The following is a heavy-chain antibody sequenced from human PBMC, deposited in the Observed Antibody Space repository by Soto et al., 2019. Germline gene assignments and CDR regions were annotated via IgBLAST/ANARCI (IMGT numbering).Heavy chain of an antibody. J-gene: IGHJ4*02. CDR1: GFTFSSYS. V-gene: IGHV3-48*02. Sequence: EVQLVESGGGLVQPGGSLRLSCAASGFTFSSYSMNWVRQAPGKGLEWLSYISSSISTMHYADSVKGRFTISRDNAKNSLYLQINSLTDEDTAVYYCARDVKAIAVADFDYGGQGTLVTVSS. CDR2: ISSSISTM. D-gene: IGHD6-19*01. CDR3: ARDVKAIAVADFDY.